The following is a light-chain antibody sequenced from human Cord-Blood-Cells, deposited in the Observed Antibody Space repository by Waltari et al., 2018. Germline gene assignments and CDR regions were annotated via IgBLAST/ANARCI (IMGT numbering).Light chain of an antibody. CDR1: QSVSSSY. CDR2: GAS. J-gene: IGKJ3*01. CDR3: QQYGSSPPIT. Sequence: EIVLTQSPGTLSLSPGERATLSCRASQSVSSSYLAWYQQKPGQAPRLLICGASSRATGIPDRFSGSGSGTDFTLTISRLEPEDFAVYYCQQYGSSPPITFGPGTKVDIK. V-gene: IGKV3-20*01.